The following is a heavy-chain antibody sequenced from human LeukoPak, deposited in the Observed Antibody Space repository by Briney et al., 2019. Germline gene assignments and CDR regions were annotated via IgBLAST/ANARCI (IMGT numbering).Heavy chain of an antibody. CDR1: GFTFDDYG. V-gene: IGHV3-20*04. Sequence: PGGSLRLSCAASGFTFDDYGMSWVRQVPGKGLEWVSGLSRNGGSTGYADSVKGRFTISRDNGKNSLYLQMNSLRAEDTALFYCARGRQGAFDIWGQGTVVTVSS. CDR3: ARGRQGAFDI. CDR2: LSRNGGST. J-gene: IGHJ3*02.